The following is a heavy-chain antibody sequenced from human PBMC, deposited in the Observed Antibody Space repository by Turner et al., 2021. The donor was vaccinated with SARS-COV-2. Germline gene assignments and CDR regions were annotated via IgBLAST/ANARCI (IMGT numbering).Heavy chain of an antibody. J-gene: IGHJ5*02. D-gene: IGHD3-22*01. CDR2: IGTAGET. Sequence: EVQLVESGGGLVQPGGSLRLSCAASGFTFSSYDMHWVRQATGKGLEWVSAIGTAGETYYPGSVKGRCTISRETAKNSLYLQMNSLRAGDTAVYYCARGYFDSSGYHNWFDPWGQGTLVTVSS. CDR1: GFTFSSYD. CDR3: ARGYFDSSGYHNWFDP. V-gene: IGHV3-13*04.